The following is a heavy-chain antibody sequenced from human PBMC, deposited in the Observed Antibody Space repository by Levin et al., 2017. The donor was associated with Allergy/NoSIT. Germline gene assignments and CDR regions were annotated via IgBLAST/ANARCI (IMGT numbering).Heavy chain of an antibody. J-gene: IGHJ5*02. CDR2: IYYSGST. CDR3: ARGSVVAALNWFDP. CDR1: GGSISSGGYY. V-gene: IGHV4-31*03. Sequence: SETLSLTCTVSGGSISSGGYYWSWIRQHPGKGLEWIGYIYYSGSTFYNPSLKSRVTISVDTSKNQFSLKLSSVTAADTAVYYCARGSVVAALNWFDPWGQGTLVTVSS. D-gene: IGHD2-15*01.